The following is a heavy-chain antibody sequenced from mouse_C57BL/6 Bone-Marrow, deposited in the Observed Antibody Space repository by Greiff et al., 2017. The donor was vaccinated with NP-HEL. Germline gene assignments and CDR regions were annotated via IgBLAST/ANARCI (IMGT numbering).Heavy chain of an antibody. CDR2: IDPSDSYT. CDR3: ARTAQAAYYVDY. Sequence: QVQLQQPGAELVMPGASVKLSCKASGYTFTSYWMHWVKQRPGQGLEWIGEIDPSDSYTNYNQKFKGKSTLTVDKSSSTAYMQLSSLTSEDSAVYYCARTAQAAYYVDYWGQGTTLTVSS. CDR1: GYTFTSYW. J-gene: IGHJ2*01. D-gene: IGHD3-2*02. V-gene: IGHV1-69*01.